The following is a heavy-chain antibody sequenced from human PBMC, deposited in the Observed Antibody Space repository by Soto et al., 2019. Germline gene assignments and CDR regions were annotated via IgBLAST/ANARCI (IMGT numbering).Heavy chain of an antibody. CDR3: GRAGGYSYGFDYYYGMAV. CDR1: GYTFTGYY. D-gene: IGHD5-18*01. Sequence: ASVKVSCKASGYTFTGYYMHWVRQAPGQGLEWMGWINPNSGSTNYAQKFQGRVTMSRDTSISTAYMELSRLRSDDTAVYYCGRAGGYSYGFDYYYGMAVGGKGTTVTAPS. J-gene: IGHJ6*04. CDR2: INPNSGST. V-gene: IGHV1-2*02.